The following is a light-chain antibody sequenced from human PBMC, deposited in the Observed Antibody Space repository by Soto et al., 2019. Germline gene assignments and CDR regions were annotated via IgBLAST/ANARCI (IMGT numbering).Light chain of an antibody. CDR3: QQYNTDSRMWT. Sequence: DIQMTQSPSSLSASVVYRVTITCRNSQSISSRLAWYQEKPGQAPRLLIYEASTLESGVPSRFSGSGFGTEFTLNIRSLQPEDFATYYCQQYNTDSRMWTFGQGTKVDIK. CDR1: QSISSR. CDR2: EAS. J-gene: IGKJ1*01. V-gene: IGKV1-5*03.